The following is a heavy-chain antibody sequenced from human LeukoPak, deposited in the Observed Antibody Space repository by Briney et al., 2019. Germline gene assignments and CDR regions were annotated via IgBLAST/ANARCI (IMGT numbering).Heavy chain of an antibody. V-gene: IGHV3-23*01. Sequence: GGSLRLSCAASGFTFSSYAMSWVRQAPGKGLEWVSEISGSGGSTYYADSVKGRFTISRDNSKNTLYLQMNSLRAEDTAVYYCATEDLQEYCSGGSCYSSAFDYWGQGTLVTVSS. CDR1: GFTFSSYA. CDR2: ISGSGGST. J-gene: IGHJ4*02. D-gene: IGHD2-15*01. CDR3: ATEDLQEYCSGGSCYSSAFDY.